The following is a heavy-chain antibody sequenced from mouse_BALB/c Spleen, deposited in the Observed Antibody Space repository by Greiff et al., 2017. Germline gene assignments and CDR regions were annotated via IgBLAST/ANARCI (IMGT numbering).Heavy chain of an antibody. D-gene: IGHD1-1*01. V-gene: IGHV14-3*02. Sequence: VQLQQSGAELVKPGASVKLSCTASGFYITDTYMHWVKQRPEQGLEWIGRIDPANGNTKYDPKFQGKATITADTSSNTAYLQLSSLTSEDTAVYYCASTVVAVDYWGQGTTLTVSS. CDR1: GFYITDTY. CDR3: ASTVVAVDY. J-gene: IGHJ2*01. CDR2: IDPANGNT.